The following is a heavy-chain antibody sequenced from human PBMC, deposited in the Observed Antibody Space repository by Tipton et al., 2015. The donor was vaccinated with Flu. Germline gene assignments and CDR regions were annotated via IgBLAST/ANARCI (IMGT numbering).Heavy chain of an antibody. D-gene: IGHD3-3*01. J-gene: IGHJ3*02. CDR2: IYYSGST. CDR1: GDSISSDYY. Sequence: TLSLTCAVSGDSISSDYYWSWIRQPPGKGLEWIGYIYYSGSTNYNPSLKSRVTISVDTSKNQFSLKLSSVTAADTAVYYCARSRIIRLDAFGIWGQGTMVTVSS. CDR3: ARSRIIRLDAFGI. V-gene: IGHV4-61*01.